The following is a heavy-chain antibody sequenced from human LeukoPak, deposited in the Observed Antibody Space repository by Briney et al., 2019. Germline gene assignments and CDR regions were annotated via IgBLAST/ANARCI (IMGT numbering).Heavy chain of an antibody. V-gene: IGHV4-38-2*02. J-gene: IGHJ1*01. CDR1: GYSISSGYY. Sequence: PSETLSLTCTVSGYSISSGYYWGWIRQPPGKGLEWIGSFYHSGSTYYNPSLKSRVTISLDTSKNQFSLKLSSVTAADTAVYYCARGRRVVGHHTRYFQHWGQGTLVAVSS. D-gene: IGHD1-26*01. CDR2: FYHSGST. CDR3: ARGRRVVGHHTRYFQH.